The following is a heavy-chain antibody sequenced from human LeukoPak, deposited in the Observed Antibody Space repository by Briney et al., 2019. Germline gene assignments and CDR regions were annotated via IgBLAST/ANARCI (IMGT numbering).Heavy chain of an antibody. V-gene: IGHV1-18*01. CDR1: GYTFTSYG. D-gene: IGHD6-13*01. Sequence: ASVKVSCKASGYTFTSYGISWVRQPPGQGLEWMGWISTYNDNTNYPQKLQGRVSMTTDTSTSTAYMELRSLRSDDTAVYYCARVVTAGSYYFDYWGHGTLVTVSS. CDR2: ISTYNDNT. CDR3: ARVVTAGSYYFDY. J-gene: IGHJ4*01.